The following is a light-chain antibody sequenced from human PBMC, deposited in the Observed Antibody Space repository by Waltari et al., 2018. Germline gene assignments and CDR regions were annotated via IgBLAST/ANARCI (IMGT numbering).Light chain of an antibody. V-gene: IGKV1-5*03. CDR1: QPISNW. CDR3: QQLDTSPPT. J-gene: IGKJ1*01. CDR2: KAS. Sequence: DIQMTQSPSTLSASVGDRATFTCRASQPISNWLAWYQQKPGKAPKLLTYKASSLESGVPSRFSGSGAGTEFTLTISSLQPDDFATYYCQQLDTSPPTFGQGTRVEIK.